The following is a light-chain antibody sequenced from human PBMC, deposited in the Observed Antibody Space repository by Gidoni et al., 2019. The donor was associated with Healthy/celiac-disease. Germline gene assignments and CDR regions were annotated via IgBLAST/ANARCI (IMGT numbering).Light chain of an antibody. CDR1: HSVRSSY. CDR3: QQYGSSPGYT. CDR2: GSS. V-gene: IGKV3-20*01. Sequence: IVLTPSPGTLSLSPGERATLSCSASHSVRSSYLAWYQQKPGQAPRLLIYGSSSRATGIPDRFSGSGSGTDFTLTISRLEPEDFAVYYCQQYGSSPGYTFGQGTKLEIK. J-gene: IGKJ2*01.